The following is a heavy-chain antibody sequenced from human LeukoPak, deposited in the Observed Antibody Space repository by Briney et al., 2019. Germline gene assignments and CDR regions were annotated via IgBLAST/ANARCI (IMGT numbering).Heavy chain of an antibody. CDR1: GGSISSGDHY. Sequence: SQTLSLTCTVSGGSISSGDHYWSWIRQPPGKGLEWIGYIYYSGSTYYNPSLKSRVTISVDTPKNQFSLKLSSVTAADTAVYYCARGHYYGSGLFDYWGQGTLVTVSS. J-gene: IGHJ4*02. D-gene: IGHD3-10*01. CDR2: IYYSGST. V-gene: IGHV4-30-4*01. CDR3: ARGHYYGSGLFDY.